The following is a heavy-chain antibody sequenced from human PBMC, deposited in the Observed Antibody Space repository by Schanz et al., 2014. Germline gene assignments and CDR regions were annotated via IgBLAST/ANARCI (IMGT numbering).Heavy chain of an antibody. V-gene: IGHV1-46*01. J-gene: IGHJ6*02. CDR1: GYTFTSDS. Sequence: QGQLVQSGPEVKEPGASVKVSCKASGYTFTSDSMHWVRQAPGQGLEWMGMINPSGGSTTYAQKFQGRVTMTRDTSTSTVYMELSSLRSEDTAVYYCARGPSQGYSYGDNIGAYYYGMDVWGQGTTVTVSS. CDR2: INPSGGST. CDR3: ARGPSQGYSYGDNIGAYYYGMDV. D-gene: IGHD5-18*01.